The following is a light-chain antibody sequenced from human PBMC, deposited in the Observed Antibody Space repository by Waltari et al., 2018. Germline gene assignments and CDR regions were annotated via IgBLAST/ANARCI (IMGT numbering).Light chain of an antibody. CDR2: DDT. Sequence: NFMLTQPHSVSESPGKTVTISYTRSSGSVASNPLQWFQQRPGSAPTTVIYDDTQRPSGVPDRFSGSIDTSSNSASLTISGLQTEDEADYYCQSFDRNSQRVFGGGTRLTVL. J-gene: IGLJ3*02. CDR3: QSFDRNSQRV. CDR1: SGSVASNP. V-gene: IGLV6-57*03.